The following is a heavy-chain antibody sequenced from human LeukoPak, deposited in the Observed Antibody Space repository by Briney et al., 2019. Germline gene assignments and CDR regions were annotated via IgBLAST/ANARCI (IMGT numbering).Heavy chain of an antibody. CDR2: ISAYNGNT. Sequence: EASAKVSCKASGYTFTSYGISWVRQAPGQGLEWMGWISAYNGNTNYAQKLQGRVTMTTDTSTSTAYMELRSLRSDDTAVYYCARGSGSRPFWDFDYWGQGTLVTVSS. J-gene: IGHJ4*02. CDR1: GYTFTSYG. D-gene: IGHD1-26*01. CDR3: ARGSGSRPFWDFDY. V-gene: IGHV1-18*01.